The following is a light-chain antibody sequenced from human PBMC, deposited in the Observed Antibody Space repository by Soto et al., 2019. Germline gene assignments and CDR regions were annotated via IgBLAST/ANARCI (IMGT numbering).Light chain of an antibody. Sequence: DIQLTQSPSFLSASVGDRVTNTCRASQGISSYLAWYQQKPGKAPKLLIYAASTLQSGVPSRFSGSGSGTEFTLTISSLQPEDFATYYCQQLNSYPFTFGGGTKVEIK. CDR2: AAS. V-gene: IGKV1-9*01. CDR3: QQLNSYPFT. J-gene: IGKJ4*01. CDR1: QGISSY.